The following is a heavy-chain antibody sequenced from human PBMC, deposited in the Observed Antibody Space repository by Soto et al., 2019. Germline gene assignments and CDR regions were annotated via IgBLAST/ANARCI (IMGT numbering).Heavy chain of an antibody. D-gene: IGHD3-3*01. CDR2: ISGSGGST. CDR3: ARDASYYSLWSGYYPSRNGMDV. Sequence: GGSLRLSCAASGFTFSSYAMSWVRQAPGKGLEWVSAISGSGGSTYYADSVKGRFTISRDNSRNTVYLQMNSLRADDTAVYYCARDASYYSLWSGYYPSRNGMDVWGQGTTVTVSS. V-gene: IGHV3-23*01. CDR1: GFTFSSYA. J-gene: IGHJ6*02.